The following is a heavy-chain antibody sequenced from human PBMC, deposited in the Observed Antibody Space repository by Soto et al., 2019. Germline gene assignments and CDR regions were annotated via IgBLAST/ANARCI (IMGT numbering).Heavy chain of an antibody. V-gene: IGHV3-21*02. J-gene: IGHJ3*02. D-gene: IGHD3-3*01. Sequence: EVQLVESGGGLVEPGGSLRLSCAVSGFTFRDYSMNWVRQAPGKGLEWVASLSDSSSHIYYSDSVKGRCTVSRDNAKNSLYLHMNSLRVEDSAVYYCARDDFWSASSVGFDIWGQGTVVTVSS. CDR1: GFTFRDYS. CDR3: ARDDFWSASSVGFDI. CDR2: LSDSSSHI.